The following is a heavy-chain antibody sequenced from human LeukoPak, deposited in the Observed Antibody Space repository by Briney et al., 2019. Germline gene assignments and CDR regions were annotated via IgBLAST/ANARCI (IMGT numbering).Heavy chain of an antibody. V-gene: IGHV4-34*01. CDR1: GGSFSTYY. J-gene: IGHJ2*01. CDR2: IGHSGGT. D-gene: IGHD6-19*01. CDR3: ASSGQWLASWYFDL. Sequence: SETLSLTCAVYGGSFSTYYYNWIRQPPGKGLEWIGTIGHSGGTDYNPSLKSRVTISIDTSKNQFSLKLTSVTAADTAVYYCASSGQWLASWYFDLWGRGTLVTVPS.